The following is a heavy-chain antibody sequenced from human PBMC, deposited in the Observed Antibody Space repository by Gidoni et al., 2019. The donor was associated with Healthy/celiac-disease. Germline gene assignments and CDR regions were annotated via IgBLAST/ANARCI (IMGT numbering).Heavy chain of an antibody. J-gene: IGHJ3*02. V-gene: IGHV1-69*04. D-gene: IGHD3-10*01. Sequence: QVHLVQSGAEVKKPGSPVKVSRKTSGGPFSSYAISWVRKAPGQGLEWMGRIIPSLRIANYAQQFQGRVTITADKSTSTAYMGLSSLRSENTAVYYCARAGYGSGTKNDAFDIWGQGTMVTVSS. CDR2: IIPSLRIA. CDR3: ARAGYGSGTKNDAFDI. CDR1: GGPFSSYA.